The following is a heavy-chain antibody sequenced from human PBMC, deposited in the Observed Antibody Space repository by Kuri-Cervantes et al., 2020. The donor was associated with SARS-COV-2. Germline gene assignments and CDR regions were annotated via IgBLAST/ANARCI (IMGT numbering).Heavy chain of an antibody. CDR2: ISSSSSYI. J-gene: IGHJ3*02. D-gene: IGHD3-16*02. Sequence: GESLKISCAASGFTFSSYSMNWVRQAPGKGLEWVSSISSSSSYIYYADSVKGRFTISRDNAKNSLYLQMNSLRAEDTAVYYCAREDDYVWGSYRSVWGDAFDIWGQGTMVTGSS. CDR1: GFTFSSYS. V-gene: IGHV3-21*01. CDR3: AREDDYVWGSYRSVWGDAFDI.